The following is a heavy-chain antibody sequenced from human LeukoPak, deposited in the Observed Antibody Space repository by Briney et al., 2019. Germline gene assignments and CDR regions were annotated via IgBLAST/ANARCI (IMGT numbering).Heavy chain of an antibody. J-gene: IGHJ3*02. CDR3: ARKFRIKDAFDI. CDR1: GYSFTNSW. CDR2: IYPGDSDT. V-gene: IGHV5-51*01. Sequence: GESLKISCKGSGYSFTNSWIGWVRQMPGKGLEWMGVIYPGDSDTRYSPPFQGQVTISADKSISTAYLQWRSLKASDTAMYYCARKFRIKDAFDIWGQGTMVTVSS. D-gene: IGHD2-15*01.